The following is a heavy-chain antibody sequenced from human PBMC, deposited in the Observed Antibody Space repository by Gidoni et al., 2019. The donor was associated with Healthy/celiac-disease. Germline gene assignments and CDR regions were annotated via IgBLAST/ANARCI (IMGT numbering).Heavy chain of an antibody. J-gene: IGHJ5*02. Sequence: EVQLVESGGGLVQPGGSLRLSCAASGFTFSSYSMNWVRQAPGKGLEWVSYISSSSSTIYYADSVKGRFTISRDNAKNSLYLQMNSLRAEDTAVYYCARSPPYGDVRFDPWGQGTLVTVSS. V-gene: IGHV3-48*01. CDR2: ISSSSSTI. CDR3: ARSPPYGDVRFDP. D-gene: IGHD4-17*01. CDR1: GFTFSSYS.